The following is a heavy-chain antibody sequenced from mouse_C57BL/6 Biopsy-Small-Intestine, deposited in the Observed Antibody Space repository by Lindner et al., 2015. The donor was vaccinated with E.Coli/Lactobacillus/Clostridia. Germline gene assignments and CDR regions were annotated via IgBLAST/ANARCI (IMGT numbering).Heavy chain of an antibody. CDR3: APYSNYVSWFGY. J-gene: IGHJ3*01. CDR2: IYPGDGDT. V-gene: IGHV1-82*01. CDR1: GYALSNSW. D-gene: IGHD2-5*01. Sequence: VQLQESGPELVKPGASVKISCKASGYALSNSWMNWVKQWPGKGLEWIGRIYPGDGDTNYNGKFKDKATLTADKSSSTAYMQLSSLTSEDSAVYFCAPYSNYVSWFGYWGQGTLVTVSA.